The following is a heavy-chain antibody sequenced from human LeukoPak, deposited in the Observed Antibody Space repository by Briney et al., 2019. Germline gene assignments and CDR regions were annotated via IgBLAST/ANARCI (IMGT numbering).Heavy chain of an antibody. Sequence: GASVKVSCKASGYTFTSYGISWVRQAPGQGLEWMGWINPNSGGTNYAQKFQGRVTMTRNTSISTAFMELSSLTSEDTAVYYCARGVNSQGTAMVLFDSWGQGSLVTVSA. CDR2: INPNSGGT. CDR3: ARGVNSQGTAMVLFDS. D-gene: IGHD5-18*01. CDR1: GYTFTSYG. V-gene: IGHV1-8*02. J-gene: IGHJ4*02.